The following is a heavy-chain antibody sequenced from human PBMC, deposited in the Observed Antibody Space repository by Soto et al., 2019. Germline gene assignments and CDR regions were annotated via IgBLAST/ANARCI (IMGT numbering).Heavy chain of an antibody. CDR3: ARDRAYSRFDY. V-gene: IGHV3-7*03. Sequence: EVQLVESGGGLVQPGGSLRLSCAVSGFSFSSAWMTWIRQAPGKGLERVAIMNEDGSERYYVDSVKGRFTISRDNAKNALFLQMXXXXXXDTAVYFCARDRAYSRFDYWGQGSLVTVSS. J-gene: IGHJ4*02. D-gene: IGHD4-4*01. CDR2: MNEDGSER. CDR1: GFSFSSAW.